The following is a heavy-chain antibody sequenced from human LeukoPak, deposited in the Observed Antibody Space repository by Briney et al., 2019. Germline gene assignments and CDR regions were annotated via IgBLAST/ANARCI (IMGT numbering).Heavy chain of an antibody. CDR2: ISYDGSNK. J-gene: IGHJ4*02. CDR1: GFTFSSYA. D-gene: IGHD2-2*01. CDR3: ARDCNIVVVPAAMGDYFDY. V-gene: IGHV3-30*04. Sequence: PGGSLRLSCAASGFTFSSYAMHWVRQAPGKGLEWVAVISYDGSNKYYADSVKGRFTISRDNSKNTLYLQMNSLRAEDTAVYYCARDCNIVVVPAAMGDYFDYWGQGTLVTVSS.